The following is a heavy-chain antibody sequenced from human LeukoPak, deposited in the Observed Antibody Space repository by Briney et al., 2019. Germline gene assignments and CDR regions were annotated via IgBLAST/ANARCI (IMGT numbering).Heavy chain of an antibody. V-gene: IGHV3-74*01. D-gene: IGHD2-2*01. CDR3: AREAGYCSSTSCLNWFDP. Sequence: PGGSLRLSCAASGFSFSNYWMHWVRQAPGKGLVWVSRINGQGSSTSYADSVRGRFTISRDNARNTLYLQMNSLRAEDTAVYYCAREAGYCSSTSCLNWFDPWGQGTLVTVSS. CDR2: INGQGSST. J-gene: IGHJ5*02. CDR1: GFSFSNYW.